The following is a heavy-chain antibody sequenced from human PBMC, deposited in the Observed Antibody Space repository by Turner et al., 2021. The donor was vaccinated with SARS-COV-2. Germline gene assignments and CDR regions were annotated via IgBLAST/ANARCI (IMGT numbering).Heavy chain of an antibody. CDR1: GFTFSSWG. CDR2: IWYNGSNK. V-gene: IGHV3-33*01. J-gene: IGHJ5*02. Sequence: QVQLVESGGGVVQSGSPPRLPCAASGFTFSSWGMHWVRQAPCKGLEWVAVIWYNGSNKYYADSVKGRFTISRDNSKNTLYLKMNSLRAEDTAVYYCAREGLWPDNWFDPWGQGTLVTVSS. D-gene: IGHD3-10*01. CDR3: AREGLWPDNWFDP.